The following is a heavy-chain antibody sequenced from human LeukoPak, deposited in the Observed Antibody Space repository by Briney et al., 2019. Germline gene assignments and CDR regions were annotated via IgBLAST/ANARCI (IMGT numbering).Heavy chain of an antibody. CDR2: IIPIFGTA. J-gene: IGHJ4*02. CDR3: ARGHIVATITLNY. CDR1: GGTFSSYA. D-gene: IGHD5-12*01. Sequence: ASVKVSCKASGGTFSSYAISWVRQAPGQGLEWMGGIIPIFGTANYAQKFQGRVTITTDESTSTAYMELSSLRSEDTAVYYCARGHIVATITLNYWGQGTLVTVSS. V-gene: IGHV1-69*05.